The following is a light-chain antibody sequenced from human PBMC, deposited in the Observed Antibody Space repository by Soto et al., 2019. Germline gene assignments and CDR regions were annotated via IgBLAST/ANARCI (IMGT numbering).Light chain of an antibody. CDR2: EVS. V-gene: IGLV2-23*02. Sequence: QSALTQPASVSGSPGQSITISCTGTSSDVGSYNLVSWYQQHPGKAPKLMIYEVSKRPSGVSNRFSGSKSGNTASLTISGLQGEDEADYYCCSYAGSPYVFGTGTKLTVL. J-gene: IGLJ1*01. CDR1: SSDVGSYNL. CDR3: CSYAGSPYV.